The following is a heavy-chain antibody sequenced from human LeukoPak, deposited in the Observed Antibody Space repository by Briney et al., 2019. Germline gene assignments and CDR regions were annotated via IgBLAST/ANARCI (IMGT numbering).Heavy chain of an antibody. CDR1: GFTFSGYW. J-gene: IGHJ3*02. CDR2: IKQDGSEK. CDR3: ARDWQWQQLDGDAFDI. V-gene: IGHV3-7*04. Sequence: PGGSLRLSCAASGFTFSGYWMSWVRQAPGKGLEWVANIKQDGSEKYYVGSVKGRFTISRDNAKNSLFLQMNSLRAEDTAVYYCARDWQWQQLDGDAFDIWGQGTMVTVSS. D-gene: IGHD6-13*01.